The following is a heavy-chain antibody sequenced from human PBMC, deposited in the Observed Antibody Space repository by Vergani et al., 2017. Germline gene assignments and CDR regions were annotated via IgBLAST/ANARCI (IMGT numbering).Heavy chain of an antibody. D-gene: IGHD3-9*01. J-gene: IGHJ4*02. CDR3: ARRSGIVYDIFSGTQYFFDF. Sequence: QVQLQQWGAGLLKPSETLSLTCAVYGGSFSGYYWDWIRQPPGKGLEWIGSIYRTGRTHFNPSLKSRVTISVDTSNNHFSLRLNSLTAADTAGYYCARRSGIVYDIFSGTQYFFDFWGQGTLVTVSS. CDR2: IYRTGRT. V-gene: IGHV4-34*01. CDR1: GGSFSGYY.